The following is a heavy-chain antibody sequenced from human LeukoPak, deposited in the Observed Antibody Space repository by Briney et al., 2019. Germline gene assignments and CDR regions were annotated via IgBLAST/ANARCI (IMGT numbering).Heavy chain of an antibody. J-gene: IGHJ4*02. V-gene: IGHV1-69*04. Sequence: GASVKVSCKASGGTFSSYAISWVRQAPGQGLEWMGRIIPIFGIANYAQKFQGRVTITADKSASTAYMELSSLRSEDTAVYYCAREDSSGWYSNFDYWGQGTLVTVSS. CDR1: GGTFSSYA. CDR2: IIPIFGIA. CDR3: AREDSSGWYSNFDY. D-gene: IGHD6-19*01.